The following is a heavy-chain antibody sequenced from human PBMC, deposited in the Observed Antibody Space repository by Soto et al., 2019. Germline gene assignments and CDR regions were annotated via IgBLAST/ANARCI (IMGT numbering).Heavy chain of an antibody. CDR1: GFTFSNHY. V-gene: IGHV3-72*01. J-gene: IGHJ4*02. D-gene: IGHD1-20*01. Sequence: VGSLRLSCTGSGFTFSNHYMDWVRQAPGKGLEWLGRIRNKPAGHTTEHAASARGRFTISRDDSENSAYLQMHSLKTEDSAVYYCSTTVITAPLFEYWGQGTVVTVS. CDR2: IRNKPAGHTT. CDR3: STTVITAPLFEY.